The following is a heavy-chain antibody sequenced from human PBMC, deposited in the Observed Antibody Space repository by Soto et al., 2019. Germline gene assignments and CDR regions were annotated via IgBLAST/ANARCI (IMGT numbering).Heavy chain of an antibody. V-gene: IGHV4-30-2*01. CDR3: ARERTSSWDD. D-gene: IGHD6-13*01. CDR2: IYHSGST. J-gene: IGHJ4*02. CDR1: GGSISSGGYS. Sequence: SETLSLTCAVSGGSISSGGYSWSWIRQPPGKGLEWIGYIYHSGSTYYNPSLKSRVTISVDTSKNQFSLQLKSVTPEDTAVYYCARERTSSWDDWGQGTLVTVSS.